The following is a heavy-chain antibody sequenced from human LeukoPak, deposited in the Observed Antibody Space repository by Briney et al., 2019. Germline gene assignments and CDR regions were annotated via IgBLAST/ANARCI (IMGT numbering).Heavy chain of an antibody. Sequence: LGASVKVSCKASGYTFTGYYMHWVRQAPGQGLEWMGWINPNSGGTNYAQKFQGRVTMTRDTSISTAYVELSRLRSDDTAVYYCARDIGSAYRNGLYYCFGIDVWGQGTTVTVSS. V-gene: IGHV1-2*03. J-gene: IGHJ6*02. CDR1: GYTFTGYY. CDR3: ARDIGSAYRNGLYYCFGIDV. D-gene: IGHD5-18*01. CDR2: INPNSGGT.